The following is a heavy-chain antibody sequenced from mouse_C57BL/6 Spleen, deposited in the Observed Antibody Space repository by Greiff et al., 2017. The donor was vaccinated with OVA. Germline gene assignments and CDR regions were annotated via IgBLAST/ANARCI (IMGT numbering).Heavy chain of an antibody. D-gene: IGHD2-2*01. CDR1: GYTFTNYW. V-gene: IGHV1-63*01. CDR3: ARAMVTTGGYWYFDV. CDR2: IYPGGGYT. J-gene: IGHJ1*03. Sequence: QVQLQQSGAELVRPGTSVKMSCKASGYTFTNYWIGWAKQRPGHGLEWIGDIYPGGGYTNYNEKFKGKATLTADKSSSTAYLQFSSLTSEDSAIYYCARAMVTTGGYWYFDVWGTGTTVTVSS.